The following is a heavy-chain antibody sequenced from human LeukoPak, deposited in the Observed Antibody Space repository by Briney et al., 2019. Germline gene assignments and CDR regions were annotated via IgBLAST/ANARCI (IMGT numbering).Heavy chain of an antibody. D-gene: IGHD3-22*01. CDR1: GYTFTSYD. J-gene: IGHJ5*02. CDR3: ARDGGHSDYYDSSGFYPPYNWFDP. V-gene: IGHV1-8*01. Sequence: GASVKVSCKTSGYTFTSYDINWVRQATGQGLEWLGWMSPNNGDAGYAQKFQGRVTMTRDTSTNTAYMELSALTSEDTAVYYCARDGGHSDYYDSSGFYPPYNWFDPWGQGTLVTASS. CDR2: MSPNNGDA.